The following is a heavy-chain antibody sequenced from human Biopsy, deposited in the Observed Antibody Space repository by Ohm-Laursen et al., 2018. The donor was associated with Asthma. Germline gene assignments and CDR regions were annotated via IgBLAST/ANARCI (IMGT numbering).Heavy chain of an antibody. CDR1: GGTFSTLG. J-gene: IGHJ4*02. V-gene: IGHV1-69*13. CDR3: ARDYDGDYVQRHLPLAY. CDR2: IIPFYGTA. Sequence: SVKVSCKASGGTFSTLGISWVRQAPGQGLEWMGRIIPFYGTATYAQNFQGRLTLTADESTSTAYMELSSLRSEDTAVYFCARDYDGDYVQRHLPLAYWGQGTLVTVSS. D-gene: IGHD4-17*01.